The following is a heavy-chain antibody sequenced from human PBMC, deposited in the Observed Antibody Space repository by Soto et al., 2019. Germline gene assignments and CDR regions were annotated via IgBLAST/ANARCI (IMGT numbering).Heavy chain of an antibody. Sequence: QVHLQESGPGLVKPSETLSLTCSVSGGSISSSFWSWVRQPPGKGLEWLGHIDYSGRTNYNPSLKSRVTISLDTSKNRFFLRLNSVTAADTAVYYCARVTATGDLRLDYWGQGTLVTVSS. CDR1: GGSISSSF. CDR2: IDYSGRT. J-gene: IGHJ4*02. V-gene: IGHV4-59*01. D-gene: IGHD6-13*01. CDR3: ARVTATGDLRLDY.